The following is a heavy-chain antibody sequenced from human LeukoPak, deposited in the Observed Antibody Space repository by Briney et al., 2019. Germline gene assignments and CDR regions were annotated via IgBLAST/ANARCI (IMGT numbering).Heavy chain of an antibody. J-gene: IGHJ6*03. V-gene: IGHV3-48*04. CDR2: ISSRSSTI. CDR1: GFTFSNYT. CDR3: ARLGYYYYMDV. D-gene: IGHD3-16*01. Sequence: GGSLRLSCAASGFTFSNYTMNWVRQAPGKGLEWVSYISSRSSTIYYTDSVKGRFTISRDNAKNSLYLQMNSLRAEDTAVYYCARLGYYYYMDVWGKGTTVTVSS.